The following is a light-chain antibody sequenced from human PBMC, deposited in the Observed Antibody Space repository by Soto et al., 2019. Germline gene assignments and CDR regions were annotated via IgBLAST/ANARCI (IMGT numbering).Light chain of an antibody. CDR3: SSYAASNNLGV. Sequence: QSVLTQPPSASRSPGQSVTLSFIGTNSDVGGYNYVSWYQQHPGKAPKLMIYEVSKRPSGVPDRFSGSKSGNTASLTVSGLQAEDEADYYCSSYAASNNLGVFGGGTKVTVL. J-gene: IGLJ2*01. CDR2: EVS. CDR1: NSDVGGYNY. V-gene: IGLV2-8*01.